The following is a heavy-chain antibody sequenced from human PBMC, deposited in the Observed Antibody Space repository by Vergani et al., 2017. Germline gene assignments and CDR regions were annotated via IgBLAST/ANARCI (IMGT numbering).Heavy chain of an antibody. J-gene: IGHJ4*02. CDR1: GYTFTSYA. D-gene: IGHD4-23*01. Sequence: QVQLVQSGAEVKKPGASVKVSCKASGYTFTSYAMHWVRQAPGQRLEWMGWINAGNGNTKYSQKFQGRVTITRDTSASTAYMELSSQRSEDTAVYYCARNYGGKWDYWGQGTLVTVSS. CDR3: ARNYGGKWDY. CDR2: INAGNGNT. V-gene: IGHV1-3*01.